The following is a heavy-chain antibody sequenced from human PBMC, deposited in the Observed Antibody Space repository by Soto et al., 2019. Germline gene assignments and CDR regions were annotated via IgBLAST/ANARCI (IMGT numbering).Heavy chain of an antibody. Sequence: QVQLQESGPGPVKPSETLSLTCTVSGGSISSYYWSWIRQPPGKGLEWIRYIYYSGITNYNSSLKSRVTISVATSKHRFSLKLSSVAAADTAVYYCARRAWPVAKTGFWFDPWGQGTLVTVSS. D-gene: IGHD5-12*01. V-gene: IGHV4-59*08. J-gene: IGHJ5*02. CDR1: GGSISSYY. CDR2: IYYSGIT. CDR3: ARRAWPVAKTGFWFDP.